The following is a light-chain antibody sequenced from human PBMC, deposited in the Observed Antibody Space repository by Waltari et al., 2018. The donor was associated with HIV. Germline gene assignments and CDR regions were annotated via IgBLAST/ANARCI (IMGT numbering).Light chain of an antibody. CDR1: QSIADSH. CDR2: HVS. Sequence: ILLAQSPDILSLSPGERPTLSCRASQSIADSHVAWYQQRPGQAPRLLIYHVSRRAAGVPDRFTGSGSGTDFTLIITRLEPEDFAVYYCQQYAGPPYTFGQGTTLEI. V-gene: IGKV3-20*01. J-gene: IGKJ2*01. CDR3: QQYAGPPYT.